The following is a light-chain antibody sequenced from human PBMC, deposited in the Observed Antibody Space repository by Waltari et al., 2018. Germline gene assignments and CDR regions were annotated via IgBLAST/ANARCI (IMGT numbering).Light chain of an antibody. CDR1: QSVSSSY. CDR2: GAS. J-gene: IGKJ2*01. CDR3: QQYGSSPGT. Sequence: EIVLTQSPGTLSLSPGERATLSCRASQSVSSSYLAWYQQKPGQAPRLLIYGASSRATGIPDSFSGSGSGTDLTLTISRLEPEDFAVYYCQQYGSSPGTFGQGTKLEI. V-gene: IGKV3-20*01.